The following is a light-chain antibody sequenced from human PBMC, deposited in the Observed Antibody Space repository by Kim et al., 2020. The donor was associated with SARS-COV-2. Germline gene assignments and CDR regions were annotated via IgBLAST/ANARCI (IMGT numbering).Light chain of an antibody. CDR2: GAS. J-gene: IGKJ1*01. CDR3: QQYNNWPQT. CDR1: QSVSSN. V-gene: IGKV3-15*01. Sequence: VVQGERTTRSCRASQSVSSNLAWYQQTPGQAPSLFIYGASTRATGIPARFSGSGSGTEFTLTISSLQSEDFAVYFCQQYNNWPQTFGQGTKVDIK.